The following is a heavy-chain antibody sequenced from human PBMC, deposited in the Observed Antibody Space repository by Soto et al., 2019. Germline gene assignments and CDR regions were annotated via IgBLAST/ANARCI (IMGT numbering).Heavy chain of an antibody. CDR2: INPSGGST. J-gene: IGHJ4*02. D-gene: IGHD2-15*01. V-gene: IGHV1-46*01. Sequence: QVQLVQSGAEVKKPRASVKVSCKASGYTFTSYYMHWVRQAPGQGLEWMGIINPSGGSTSYAQKFQGRATMTRDTSTSTVYMELSSLRSEDSAVYYCARDDWDCSGGSCYSFDYWGQGTLVTVSS. CDR1: GYTFTSYY. CDR3: ARDDWDCSGGSCYSFDY.